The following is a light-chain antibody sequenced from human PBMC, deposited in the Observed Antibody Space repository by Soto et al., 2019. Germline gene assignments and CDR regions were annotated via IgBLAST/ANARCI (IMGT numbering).Light chain of an antibody. Sequence: SYGLTQSPSVSVAPEKTATITCGGNNIGNKRVHWYRQKPGQAPVLLISYDSDRPSGIPERFSGSNSGNTATLTISRVEAGDEADYYCQVWDIMTDNYVFGSGTKLTVL. CDR2: YDS. V-gene: IGLV3-21*04. CDR3: QVWDIMTDNYV. J-gene: IGLJ1*01. CDR1: NIGNKR.